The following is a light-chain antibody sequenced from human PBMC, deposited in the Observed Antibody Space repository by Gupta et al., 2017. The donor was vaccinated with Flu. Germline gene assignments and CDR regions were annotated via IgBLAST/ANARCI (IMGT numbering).Light chain of an antibody. CDR3: SSYAGSNNPLYV. CDR1: SSDVGGYNY. Sequence: QSALTQPPSASGSPGQSVTIPCTGTSSDVGGYNYVSWYQQPPGKAPKLMIYEVSKRPSGVPDRFSGSKSGNTASLTVSGLQAEDEADYYCSSYAGSNNPLYVFGTGTKVTVL. CDR2: EVS. J-gene: IGLJ1*01. V-gene: IGLV2-8*01.